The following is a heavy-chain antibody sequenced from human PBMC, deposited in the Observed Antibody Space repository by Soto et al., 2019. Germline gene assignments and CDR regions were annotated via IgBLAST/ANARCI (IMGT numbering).Heavy chain of an antibody. V-gene: IGHV3-23*01. D-gene: IGHD3-22*01. Sequence: GGSLRLSCTASGLTFNDSAMTWVRQAPGKGLEWVSGISARADAKYYAASVRGRFTIFRDNSRRTVSLQMNSLRVDDTAVYYCAKAQWLLVGDYFDSWGQGTQVTVSS. CDR3: AKAQWLLVGDYFDS. J-gene: IGHJ4*02. CDR1: GLTFNDSA. CDR2: ISARADAK.